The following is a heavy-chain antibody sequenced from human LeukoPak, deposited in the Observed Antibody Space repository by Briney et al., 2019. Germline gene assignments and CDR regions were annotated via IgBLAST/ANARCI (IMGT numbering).Heavy chain of an antibody. V-gene: IGHV1-69*05. CDR3: ATRFGVIKGYYYYGMDV. D-gene: IGHD3-10*01. CDR2: IIPIFGTA. CDR1: GGTFSSYA. J-gene: IGHJ6*02. Sequence: ASVKVSCKASGGTFSSYAISWVRQAPGQGLEWMGGIIPIFGTANYAQKFQGRVTITTDESTSTAYMELSSLRSEDTAVYYCATRFGVIKGYYYYGMDVWGQGTTVTVSS.